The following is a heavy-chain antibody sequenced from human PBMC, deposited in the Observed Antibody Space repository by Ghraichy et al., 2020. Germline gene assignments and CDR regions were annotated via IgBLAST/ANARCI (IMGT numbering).Heavy chain of an antibody. J-gene: IGHJ2*01. CDR1: GFTFSSYA. D-gene: IGHD2-2*01. Sequence: GGSLRLSCAASGFTFSSYAMSWVRQAPGKGLEWVSAINNSGGRTYYEDSVKGRFTISRDNSKNTLYLQMNSLRAEDTAVYYCEKRVCCISTSCYCWYFDLWGRGTLVTVSS. CDR2: INNSGGRT. V-gene: IGHV3-23*01. CDR3: EKRVCCISTSCYCWYFDL.